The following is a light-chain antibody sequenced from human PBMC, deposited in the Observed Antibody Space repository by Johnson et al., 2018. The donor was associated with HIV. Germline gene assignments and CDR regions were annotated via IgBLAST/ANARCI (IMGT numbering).Light chain of an antibody. Sequence: QSVLTQPPSVSAAPGQKVTISCSGSSSNIGNNYVSWYQQLPGTAPKLLIYDNNKRPSGIPDRFSGSKSGTSATLVITGRRTGDEADYYCGTWDSSLSAVYVFGAGTKVTVL. J-gene: IGLJ1*01. CDR1: SSNIGNNY. CDR2: DNN. V-gene: IGLV1-51*01. CDR3: GTWDSSLSAVYV.